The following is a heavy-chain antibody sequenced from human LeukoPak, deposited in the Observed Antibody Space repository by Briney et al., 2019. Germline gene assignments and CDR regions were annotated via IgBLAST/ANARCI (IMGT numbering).Heavy chain of an antibody. CDR3: AKDGDIVVVPAARGFDY. V-gene: IGHV3-23*01. CDR1: GFTFSSYG. CDR2: ISGSGGST. D-gene: IGHD2-2*01. J-gene: IGHJ4*02. Sequence: GRSLRLSCAASGFTFSSYGMHWVRQAPGKGLEWVSAISGSGGSTYYADSVKGRFTISRDNSKNTLYLQMNSLRAEDTAVYYCAKDGDIVVVPAARGFDYWGQGTLVTVSS.